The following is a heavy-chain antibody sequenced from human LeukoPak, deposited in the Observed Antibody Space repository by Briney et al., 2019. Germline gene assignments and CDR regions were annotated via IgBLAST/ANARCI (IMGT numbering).Heavy chain of an antibody. CDR1: GFTFNDYS. D-gene: IGHD3-10*01. CDR2: INGGSTRK. J-gene: IGHJ4*02. V-gene: IGHV3-23*01. Sequence: GGSLSLSCAASGFTFNDYSVPWVRQAPGRGLVWVSLINGGSTRKFYAVMVKVRFTISRDNSKKTLYLQINSVRAEATAVYSCAATSGRFGEFREYWGQGTLVTVSS. CDR3: AATSGRFGEFREY.